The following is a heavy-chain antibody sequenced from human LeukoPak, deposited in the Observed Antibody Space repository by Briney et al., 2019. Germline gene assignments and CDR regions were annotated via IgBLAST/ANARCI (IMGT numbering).Heavy chain of an antibody. CDR3: ARASSIFGVVIHFDY. CDR1: GGSISSYY. CDR2: IYYSGST. D-gene: IGHD3-3*01. Sequence: PSETLSLTCTVSGGSISSYYWSWIRQPPGKGLEWIGYIYYSGSTNYNPSLKSRVTISVDTSKNQFSLKLSSVTAADTAVYYCARASSIFGVVIHFDYWGQGTLVTVSS. V-gene: IGHV4-59*01. J-gene: IGHJ4*02.